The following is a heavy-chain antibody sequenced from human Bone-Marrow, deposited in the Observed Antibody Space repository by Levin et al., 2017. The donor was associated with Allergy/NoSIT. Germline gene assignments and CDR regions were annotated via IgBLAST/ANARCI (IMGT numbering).Heavy chain of an antibody. CDR3: AREGDILTGHYDVFDI. V-gene: IGHV3-21*01. J-gene: IGHJ3*02. CDR2: ITGADGDI. CDR1: ELTFKTYT. D-gene: IGHD3-9*01. Sequence: PGGSLRLSCVASELTFKTYTMAWVRQAPGKGLEWVSSITGADGDIYYADSVKGRFTISRDNAKNSLYLQMNSLRAEDTAVYYCAREGDILTGHYDVFDIWGQGTMVTVSS.